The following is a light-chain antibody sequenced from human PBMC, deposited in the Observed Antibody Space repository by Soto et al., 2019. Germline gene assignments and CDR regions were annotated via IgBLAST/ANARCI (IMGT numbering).Light chain of an antibody. CDR2: EGT. Sequence: QSALTQPASVSGSPGQSITISCTGSSSDIGGHNLVSWYQQIPGKAPKLIIYEGTKRPPGIPYRFSGSKSGNTASLAISGLQTEDEADYYCCSHAGGYTFVFGIGTKVTVL. CDR1: SSDIGGHNL. J-gene: IGLJ1*01. CDR3: CSHAGGYTFV. V-gene: IGLV2-23*01.